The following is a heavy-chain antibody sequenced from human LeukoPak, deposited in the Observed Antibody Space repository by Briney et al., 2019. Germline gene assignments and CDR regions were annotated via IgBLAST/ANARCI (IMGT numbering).Heavy chain of an antibody. J-gene: IGHJ1*01. CDR2: IAHDGNNK. CDR1: GFTFSSFA. D-gene: IGHD3-9*01. Sequence: RSLRLSCAASGFTFSSFALYWVRQAPGKGLDCVALIAHDGNNKFYADDVKGRFTISRDNSKNTLYLQMNSLRPEDTAVYYCARDFTFDEALSAENFHHWGQGTLVTVSS. CDR3: ARDFTFDEALSAENFHH. V-gene: IGHV3-30*04.